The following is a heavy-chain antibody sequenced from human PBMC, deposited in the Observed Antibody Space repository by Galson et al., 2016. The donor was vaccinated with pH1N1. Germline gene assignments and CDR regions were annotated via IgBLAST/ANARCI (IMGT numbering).Heavy chain of an antibody. CDR1: GYIFTSQW. Sequence: QSGAEVTKPGGSLKISCKASGYIFTSQWIAWVRQVPGKGLEWVGVVNPGGSTIRYGPPFQGQVTISSDKSINTAYLKWISLKASDTATYYCARQYDFGDYRGNAFDIWGQETMVIVSS. J-gene: IGHJ3*02. CDR2: VNPGGSTI. D-gene: IGHD4-17*01. V-gene: IGHV5-51*03. CDR3: ARQYDFGDYRGNAFDI.